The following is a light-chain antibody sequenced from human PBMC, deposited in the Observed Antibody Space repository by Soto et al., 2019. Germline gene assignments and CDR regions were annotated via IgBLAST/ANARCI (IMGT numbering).Light chain of an antibody. CDR3: GSWDSILSDCV. CDR1: SSNIGGNS. V-gene: IGLV1-51*01. Sequence: GLTQPPSVSAAPGQNATISCSRSSSNIGGNSVSWYQQRPGTALKLLIYDDNKRPSGIPDRFSGSKSGTSATLGITGFQSGDEADDYCGSWDSILSDCVFGGG. CDR2: DDN. J-gene: IGLJ2*01.